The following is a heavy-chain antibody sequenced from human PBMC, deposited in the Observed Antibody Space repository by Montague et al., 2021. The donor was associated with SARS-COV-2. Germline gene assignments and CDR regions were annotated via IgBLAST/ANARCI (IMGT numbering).Heavy chain of an antibody. V-gene: IGHV3-48*03. CDR2: ISSSGGGSTK. CDR1: GFIFSSYE. CDR3: ARDRDWDDWCGMDV. Sequence: SLRLSCAASGFIFSSYEMNWVRQAPGNGLEWISYISSSGGGSTKXYTDSVKGRFTISRDNAKNSLYLQMNSLIVEDTAIYYCARDRDWDDWCGMDVWGQGTTVTVSS. J-gene: IGHJ6*02. D-gene: IGHD2-21*01.